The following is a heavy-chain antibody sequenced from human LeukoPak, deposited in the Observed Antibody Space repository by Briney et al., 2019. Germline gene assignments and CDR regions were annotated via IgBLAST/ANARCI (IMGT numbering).Heavy chain of an antibody. Sequence: ASVKVSCKASGYTFTGYYMHWVRQAPGQGLEWMGIINPSGGSTSYAQKFQGRVTMTRDMSTSTVYMELSSLRSEDTAVYYCARETGSAWAGDVWGKGTTVTISS. D-gene: IGHD6-19*01. V-gene: IGHV1-46*01. CDR2: INPSGGST. J-gene: IGHJ6*04. CDR1: GYTFTGYY. CDR3: ARETGSAWAGDV.